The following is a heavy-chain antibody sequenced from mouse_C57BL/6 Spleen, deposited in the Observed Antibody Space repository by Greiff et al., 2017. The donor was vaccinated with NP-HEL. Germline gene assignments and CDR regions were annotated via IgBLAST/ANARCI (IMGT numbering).Heavy chain of an antibody. CDR1: GFNIKDYY. CDR2: IDPEDGDT. CDR3: TASGVCLFDY. D-gene: IGHD2-10*02. Sequence: EVQLQQSGAELVRPGASVKLSCTASGFNIKDYYMHWVKQRPEQGLEWIGRIDPEDGDTEYAPKFQGKATMTADTSSNTAYRQLSSLTSEDTAVYYCTASGVCLFDYWGQGTTLTVSS. V-gene: IGHV14-1*01. J-gene: IGHJ2*01.